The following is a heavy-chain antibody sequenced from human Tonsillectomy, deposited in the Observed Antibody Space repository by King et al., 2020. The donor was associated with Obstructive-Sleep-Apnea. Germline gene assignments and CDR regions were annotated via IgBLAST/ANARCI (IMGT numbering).Heavy chain of an antibody. CDR1: GFTFGDYA. J-gene: IGHJ3*02. V-gene: IGHV3-49*03. Sequence: VQLVESGGGLVQPGRSLRLSCTASGFTFGDYAMSWFRQAPGKGLEWVGFIRSKAYGGTTEYAASVKGRFTISRDDSKSIAYLQMNSLKTEDTAVYYCTVTNWEYYYDSSGYYDAFDIWGQGTMVTVSS. CDR2: IRSKAYGGTT. D-gene: IGHD3-22*01. CDR3: TVTNWEYYYDSSGYYDAFDI.